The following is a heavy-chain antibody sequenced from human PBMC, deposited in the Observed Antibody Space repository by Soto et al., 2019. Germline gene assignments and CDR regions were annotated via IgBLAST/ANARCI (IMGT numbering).Heavy chain of an antibody. CDR1: GYTFTNYW. CDR3: ARHSPPGIAAAASYY. V-gene: IGHV5-51*01. Sequence: EVQLVQSGAEVKKPGESLKISCKGSGYTFTNYWIAWVRQMPGKGLAWMGIIYPGDSDTIYSPSFQGQVTISVDKSISTAYLPWSRLKASYTVMYYCARHSPPGIAAAASYYWGQGTLVTVSS. CDR2: IYPGDSDT. J-gene: IGHJ4*02. D-gene: IGHD6-13*01.